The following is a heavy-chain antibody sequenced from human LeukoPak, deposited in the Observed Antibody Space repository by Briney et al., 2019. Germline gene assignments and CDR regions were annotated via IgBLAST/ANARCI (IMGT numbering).Heavy chain of an antibody. D-gene: IGHD4-17*01. Sequence: SQTLSLTCAISGDSVSSNSAAWNWIRQSPSRGLEWLGRTYYRSKWYNDYAVSVKSRMTINPDTSKNQFSLQLNSVTPEDTAVYYCARAHIGDYGEREDFDYWGQGTLVTVSS. CDR2: TYYRSKWYN. CDR3: ARAHIGDYGEREDFDY. J-gene: IGHJ4*02. CDR1: GDSVSSNSAA. V-gene: IGHV6-1*01.